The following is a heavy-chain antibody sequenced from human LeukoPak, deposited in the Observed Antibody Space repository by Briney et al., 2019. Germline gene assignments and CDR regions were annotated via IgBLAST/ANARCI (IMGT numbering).Heavy chain of an antibody. V-gene: IGHV4-31*03. Sequence: SETLSHTCTVSGGSVSSGGYYWSWIRQHPGKGLEWIGYIYYSGSTYYTPSLKSRVTISVDTSKNQFSLKLSSVTAADTAVYYCARQHYYGSGSRYAFDIWGQGTMVTVSS. J-gene: IGHJ3*02. CDR2: IYYSGST. CDR3: ARQHYYGSGSRYAFDI. CDR1: GGSVSSGGYY. D-gene: IGHD3-10*01.